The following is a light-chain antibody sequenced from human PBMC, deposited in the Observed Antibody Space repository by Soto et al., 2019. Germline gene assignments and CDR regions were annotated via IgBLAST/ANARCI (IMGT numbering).Light chain of an antibody. CDR1: QSLRSW. V-gene: IGKV1-5*03. Sequence: DIQMTQSPSTLSASLGDRATITCRASQSLRSWLAWYQQKPGKAPKRLFYKASSVESGVPSRFSGSGSGTEVTLPLGCLQPDDYATYYCKQYEQEWKFGQGTQVQIK. CDR3: KQYEQEWK. CDR2: KAS. J-gene: IGKJ1*01.